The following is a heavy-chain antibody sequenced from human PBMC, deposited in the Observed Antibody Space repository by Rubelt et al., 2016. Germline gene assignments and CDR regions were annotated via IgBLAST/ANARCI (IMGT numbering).Heavy chain of an antibody. D-gene: IGHD3-16*01. V-gene: IGHV3-7*05. CDR2: IKQDGSDK. CDR1: GFLFSSYW. J-gene: IGHJ4*02. CDR3: ASVGPGGSRYYFDY. Sequence: ASGFLFSSYWMSWVRQAPGKGLEWVANIKQDGSDKYYVDSVKGRFTISRDNAKNSLYLQMNSLRAEDTALYYCASVGPGGSRYYFDYWGQGTLVTVSS.